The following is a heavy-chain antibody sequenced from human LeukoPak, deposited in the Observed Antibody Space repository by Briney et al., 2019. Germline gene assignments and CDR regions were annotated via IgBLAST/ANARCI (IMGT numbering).Heavy chain of an antibody. J-gene: IGHJ4*02. V-gene: IGHV4-39*02. CDR3: AREGHIVPY. D-gene: IGHD2-21*01. CDR1: GGSISSSSFY. Sequence: SETLSLTCTVSGGSISSSSFYWGWLRQPPGKGLEWIGSIYYSGRTYYNPSLKSRVTISVDTSKNQFSLKLSSVTAADTAVYYCAREGHIVPYWGQGTLVTVSS. CDR2: IYYSGRT.